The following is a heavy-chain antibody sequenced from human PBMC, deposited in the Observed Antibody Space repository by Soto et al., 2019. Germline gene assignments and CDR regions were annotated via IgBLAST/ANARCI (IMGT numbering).Heavy chain of an antibody. J-gene: IGHJ3*02. Sequence: QVQLQESGPGLVKPSETLSLTCTVSGGSISSYYWSWIRQPPGKGLEWIGYIYYSGSTNYNPSLTSRVTISVDTSKNQFSLKLSSVTAADTAVYYCASIPAGGSNDAFDIWGQGTMVTVSS. CDR2: IYYSGST. V-gene: IGHV4-59*01. D-gene: IGHD6-13*01. CDR3: ASIPAGGSNDAFDI. CDR1: GGSISSYY.